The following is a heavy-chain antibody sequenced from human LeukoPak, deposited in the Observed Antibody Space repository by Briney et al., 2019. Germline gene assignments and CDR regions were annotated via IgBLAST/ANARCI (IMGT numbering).Heavy chain of an antibody. V-gene: IGHV4-34*01. CDR3: ARGRRWLQSWFDY. CDR1: GGSFSGYY. D-gene: IGHD5-24*01. J-gene: IGHJ4*02. CDR2: INHSGST. Sequence: SETLSLTCAVYGGSFSGYYWSWIRQPPGKGLEWIGEINHSGSTNYNPSLKSRVTISVDTSKNQFSLKLSSVTAADTAVYYCARGRRWLQSWFDYWGQGTLVTVS.